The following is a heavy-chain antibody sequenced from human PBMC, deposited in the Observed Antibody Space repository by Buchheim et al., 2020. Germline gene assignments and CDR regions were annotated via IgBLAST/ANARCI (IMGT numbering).Heavy chain of an antibody. Sequence: QVQLQESGPGLVKPSETLSLTCTVSGGSVSSASYYWSWIRQPPGKGLEWIGYIYYSGNTNYNPSLKSRVTISVDTSKNQFSRKLGSVAAADTAVYYWARRRCGDVFDYWGRGPL. J-gene: IGHJ4*02. D-gene: IGHD3-10*01. CDR3: ARRRCGDVFDY. CDR1: GGSVSSASYY. V-gene: IGHV4-61*01. CDR2: IYYSGNT.